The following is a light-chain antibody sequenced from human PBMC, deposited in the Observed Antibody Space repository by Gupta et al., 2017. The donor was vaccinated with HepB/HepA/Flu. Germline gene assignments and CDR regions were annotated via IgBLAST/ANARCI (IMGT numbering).Light chain of an antibody. CDR1: SGHSTYA. V-gene: IGLV4-69*01. CDR3: QTWGTGVYVV. J-gene: IGLJ2*01. CDR2: LYSDGSH. Sequence: QLVLTQSPSASASLGASVKLTCTLSSGHSTYAVAWHQQQPEKGPRYLMNLYSDGSHNKGDGIPDRFSGSSSGAERYLTISSLQSEDEADYYCQTWGTGVYVVFGGGTKLTVL.